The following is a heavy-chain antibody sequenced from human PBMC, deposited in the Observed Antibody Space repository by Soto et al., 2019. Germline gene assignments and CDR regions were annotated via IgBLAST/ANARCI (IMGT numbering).Heavy chain of an antibody. V-gene: IGHV1-2*02. CDR3: ARGGGTILAPLP. J-gene: IGHJ5*02. CDR2: INPNSGAT. CDR1: GYTFTGYF. Sequence: QVQLVQSGAEVKKPGASVKVSCKASGYTFTGYFMHWVRQAPGQGIEWMGWINPNSGATKYAQKFQGRVTMTRDTSINTAYMEMTMLRSDDPAVYYCARGGGTILAPLPWGQGTLVTVSS. D-gene: IGHD3-3*01.